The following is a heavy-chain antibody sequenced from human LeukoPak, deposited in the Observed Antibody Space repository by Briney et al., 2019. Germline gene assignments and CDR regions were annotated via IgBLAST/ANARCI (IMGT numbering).Heavy chain of an antibody. CDR1: GFIFSDYY. CDR2: ISSSGRTI. Sequence: PGGSLRLSCAASGFIFSDYYLIWIRQAPGKGLEWISYISSSGRTIYYADSVKGRFTISRDNAKNTLYLQMNSLKAEDTAVYYCANFYGDYLSPTDWGQGTLVTVSS. CDR3: ANFYGDYLSPTD. D-gene: IGHD4-17*01. V-gene: IGHV3-11*04. J-gene: IGHJ4*02.